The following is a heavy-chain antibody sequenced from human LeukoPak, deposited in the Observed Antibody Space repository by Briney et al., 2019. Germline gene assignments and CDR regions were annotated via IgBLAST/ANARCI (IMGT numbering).Heavy chain of an antibody. J-gene: IGHJ4*02. Sequence: GGSLRLSCAASGFTISSYWMSWVRQAPGKGLGWVANIKQDGTDKYYVDSVKGRFTISRDSAKNSLYLQMNSLRAEDTAVYYCARARGVNSGWYANDYWGQGTLVTVSS. CDR3: ARARGVNSGWYANDY. CDR2: IKQDGTDK. V-gene: IGHV3-7*02. D-gene: IGHD6-19*01. CDR1: GFTISSYW.